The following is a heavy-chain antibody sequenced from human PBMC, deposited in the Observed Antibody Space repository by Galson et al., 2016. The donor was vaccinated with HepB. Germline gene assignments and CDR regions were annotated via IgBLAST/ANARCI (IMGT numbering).Heavy chain of an antibody. V-gene: IGHV3-74*01. CDR3: AAGYGGDFDY. J-gene: IGHJ4*02. D-gene: IGHD3-16*01. Sequence: SLRLSCAASGFAFSRHWMHWVRQAPGKGLDWVSRINSDGGTTTYADSVKGRCTIARDNGGNTLSIQMNMPGGEDTAGYYCAAGYGGDFDYWGQGILVAVS. CDR2: INSDGGTT. CDR1: GFAFSRHW.